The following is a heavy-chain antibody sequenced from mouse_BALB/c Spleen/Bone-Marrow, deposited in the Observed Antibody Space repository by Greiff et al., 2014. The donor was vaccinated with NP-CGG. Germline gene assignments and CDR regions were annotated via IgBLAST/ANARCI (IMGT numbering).Heavy chain of an antibody. J-gene: IGHJ4*01. CDR1: EFSLNSYG. D-gene: IGHD2-2*01. CDR3: ARHERGYPYAMDY. Sequence: QVQLKESGPDLVAPSQSLSITCTVSEFSLNSYGVHWVRQPPGKGLEWLGVIWSDGSTTYNSALKSRLGISKDNSKSQLFLKMNSLQTDDTAMYYCARHERGYPYAMDYWGQGTSVTVSS. CDR2: IWSDGST. V-gene: IGHV2-6-2*01.